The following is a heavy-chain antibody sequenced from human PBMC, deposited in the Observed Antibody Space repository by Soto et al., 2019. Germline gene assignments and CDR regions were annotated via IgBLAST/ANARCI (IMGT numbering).Heavy chain of an antibody. CDR3: AGGWSNPRYYGMGV. V-gene: IGHV4-31*03. Sequence: QVQLQESGPGLVRPSQTLSLTCTVSGASISSGGYYWSWIRQHPGKGLEWIGFISDSGSTYYNPSLKSRLDVSVDTSKSQFSLKLSSVTAADTAVYYCAGGWSNPRYYGMGVWGPGTTVTVSS. CDR1: GASISSGGYY. D-gene: IGHD6-13*01. CDR2: ISDSGST. J-gene: IGHJ6*02.